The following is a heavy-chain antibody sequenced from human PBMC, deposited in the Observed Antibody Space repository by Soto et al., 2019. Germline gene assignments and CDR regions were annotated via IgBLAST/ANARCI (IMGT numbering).Heavy chain of an antibody. D-gene: IGHD2-2*01. CDR3: AKVGYCSSPSCYLWYFYGMDV. V-gene: IGHV3-30*02. CDR1: GFAFSTYG. Sequence: GGSLRLSCAASGFAFSTYGIHWVRQAPGKGLEWVAFISDDANNKYYADSVKGRFTISRDKSMNTLSLQMYSLRPEHSAVYYCAKVGYCSSPSCYLWYFYGMDVGGQGTTVTVSS. J-gene: IGHJ6*02. CDR2: ISDDANNK.